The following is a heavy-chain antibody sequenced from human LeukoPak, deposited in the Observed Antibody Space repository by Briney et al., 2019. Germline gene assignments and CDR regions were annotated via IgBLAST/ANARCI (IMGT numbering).Heavy chain of an antibody. D-gene: IGHD2-2*01. CDR2: INANSGGT. Sequence: GASVKVSCKASGYTFTGYYMHWVRQAPGQGLEWMGWINANSGGTNFAQKFQARVTMTRDTSISTAYMELSRLRSDDTAVYYCARVHASLPFDYWGQGTLVTVSS. V-gene: IGHV1-2*02. CDR3: ARVHASLPFDY. J-gene: IGHJ4*02. CDR1: GYTFTGYY.